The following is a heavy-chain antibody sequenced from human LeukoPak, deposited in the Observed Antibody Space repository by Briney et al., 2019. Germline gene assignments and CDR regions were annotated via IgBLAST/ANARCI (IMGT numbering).Heavy chain of an antibody. D-gene: IGHD3-9*01. CDR1: GGSVSSGSYY. J-gene: IGHJ5*02. Sequence: SETLSLTCTVSGGSVSSGSYYWSWIRQPPGKGLEWIRYIYYSGSTNYNPSLKSRVTISVDTSKNQFSLKLSSVTAADTAVYYCARTYYDILTGYPHGFDPWGQGTLVTVSS. CDR3: ARTYYDILTGYPHGFDP. V-gene: IGHV4-61*01. CDR2: IYYSGST.